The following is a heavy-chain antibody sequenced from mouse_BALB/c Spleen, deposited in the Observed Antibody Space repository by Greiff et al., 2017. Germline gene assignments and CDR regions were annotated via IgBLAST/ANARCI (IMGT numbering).Heavy chain of an antibody. Sequence: VQLKESGPGLVKPSQSLSLTCTVTGYSITSDYAWNWIRQFPGNKLEWMGYISYSGSTSYNPSLKSRISITRDTSKNQFFLQLNSVTTEDTATYYCAKLWLLPYYYAMDYWGQGTSVTVSS. J-gene: IGHJ4*01. CDR1: GYSITSDYA. CDR2: ISYSGST. V-gene: IGHV3-2*02. CDR3: AKLWLLPYYYAMDY. D-gene: IGHD2-3*01.